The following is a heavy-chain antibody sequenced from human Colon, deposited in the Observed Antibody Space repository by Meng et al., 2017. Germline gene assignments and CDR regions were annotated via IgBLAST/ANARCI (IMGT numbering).Heavy chain of an antibody. CDR1: GGSISGDGYY. D-gene: IGHD3-10*01. CDR3: ARDPSNRGAFFDP. V-gene: IGHV4-31*11. J-gene: IGHJ5*02. Sequence: QGRLEESGPGPVKPSQTLSLTCVVSGGSISGDGYYWSWIRQHPGKGLEWIGYVHDSGDTYYKSSLKSRITISIDTSENQFSLKLKSVTAADTAVYYCARDPSNRGAFFDPWGQGTLVTVSS. CDR2: VHDSGDT.